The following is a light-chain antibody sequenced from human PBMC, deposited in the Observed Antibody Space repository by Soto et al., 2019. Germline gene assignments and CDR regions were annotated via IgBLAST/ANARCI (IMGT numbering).Light chain of an antibody. CDR1: QSMPRPY. J-gene: IGKJ2*01. Sequence: IVFVQSPGTLSLSPGERATVSCGASQSMPRPYIAWYRKKPGQAPRILIYAASIRDPGIPDKFSGTGSGTDYSLPIDRLEPEDAAVYYCHQYDNAPQTFGQGTKVE. CDR2: AAS. CDR3: HQYDNAPQT. V-gene: IGKV3-20*01.